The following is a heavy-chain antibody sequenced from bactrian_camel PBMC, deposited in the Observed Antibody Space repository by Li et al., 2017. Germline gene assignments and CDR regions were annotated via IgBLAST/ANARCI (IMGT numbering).Heavy chain of an antibody. CDR3: AADYRRGWSCAVGRREYNN. V-gene: IGHV3S53*01. Sequence: HVQLVESGGGSVQPGGSLRLSCAASGYTHGTHCMGWFRHGPGQEGVATIDRDGRSTYADAMKGRFSISKDDGKKTLYLQMDNLRPEDTARYYCAADYRRGWSCAVGRREYNNWGQGTQVTVS. CDR1: GYTHGTHC. J-gene: IGHJ4*01. CDR2: IDRDGRS. D-gene: IGHD1*01.